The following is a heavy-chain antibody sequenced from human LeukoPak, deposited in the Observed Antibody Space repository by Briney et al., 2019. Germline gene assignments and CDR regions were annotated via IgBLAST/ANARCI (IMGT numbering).Heavy chain of an antibody. CDR2: INPNSGGT. J-gene: IGHJ4*02. V-gene: IGHV1-2*02. CDR1: GSTFTGYY. D-gene: IGHD4-23*01. Sequence: ASVKVSCQASGSTFTGYYMHWVRQAPGQGPEGMGWINPNSGGTNYAQKFQGRVTMTKDTSISTAYMELSRLISDDTAAYYCASGRAYGGDGAAFDYWGQGTLVTVSS. CDR3: ASGRAYGGDGAAFDY.